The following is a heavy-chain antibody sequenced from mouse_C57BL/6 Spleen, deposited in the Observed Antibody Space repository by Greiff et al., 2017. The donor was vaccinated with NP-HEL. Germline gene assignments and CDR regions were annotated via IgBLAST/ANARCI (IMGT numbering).Heavy chain of an antibody. J-gene: IGHJ4*01. CDR2: ISSGGDYI. CDR3: TRDLDSSGYENYYAMDY. D-gene: IGHD3-2*02. Sequence: EVHLVESGEGLVKPGGSLKLSCAASGFTFSSYAMSWVRQTPEKRLEWVAYISSGGDYIYYADTVKGRFTISRDNARNTLYLQMSSLKSEDTAMYYCTRDLDSSGYENYYAMDYWGQGTSVTVSS. V-gene: IGHV5-9-1*02. CDR1: GFTFSSYA.